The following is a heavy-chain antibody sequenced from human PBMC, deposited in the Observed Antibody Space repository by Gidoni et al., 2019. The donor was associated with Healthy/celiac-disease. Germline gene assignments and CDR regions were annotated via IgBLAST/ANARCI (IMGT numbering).Heavy chain of an antibody. J-gene: IGHJ4*02. CDR1: VFTFDDYA. Sequence: EVQLGESGGGLVQPGRSLRLSCAASVFTFDDYAMHWVRQAPGKGLEGVSGISWNSGSIGYADSVKGRFTISRDNAKNSLYLQMNSLRAEDTALYYCAKDIRGIAAAGFDYWGQGTLVTVSS. D-gene: IGHD6-13*01. CDR2: ISWNSGSI. CDR3: AKDIRGIAAAGFDY. V-gene: IGHV3-9*01.